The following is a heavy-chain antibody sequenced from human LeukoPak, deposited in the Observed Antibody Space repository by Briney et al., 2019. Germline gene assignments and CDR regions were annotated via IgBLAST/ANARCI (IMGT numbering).Heavy chain of an antibody. J-gene: IGHJ6*04. CDR2: IIPIFGTA. CDR1: GGTFSSYA. Sequence: SVKVSCKASGGTFSSYAISWVRQAPGQGLKWMGGIIPIFGTANYAQKFQGRVTITADKSTSTAYMELSSLRSEDTAVYYCARVLVPAANHFYYYGMDVWGKGTTVTVSS. D-gene: IGHD2-2*01. V-gene: IGHV1-69*06. CDR3: ARVLVPAANHFYYYGMDV.